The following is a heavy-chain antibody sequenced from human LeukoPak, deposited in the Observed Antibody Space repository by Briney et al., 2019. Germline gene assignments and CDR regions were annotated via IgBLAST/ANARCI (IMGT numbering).Heavy chain of an antibody. CDR1: GGSIGTSY. V-gene: IGHV4-39*07. D-gene: IGHD4-17*01. Sequence: SETLSLTCSVSGGSIGTSYWSWIRQPPGKGLEWIGSIYYSGSTYYNPSLKSRVTISVDTSKNQFSLKLSSVTAADTAVYYCARVGMTTVTTLGWFDPWGQGTLVTVSS. CDR2: IYYSGST. J-gene: IGHJ5*02. CDR3: ARVGMTTVTTLGWFDP.